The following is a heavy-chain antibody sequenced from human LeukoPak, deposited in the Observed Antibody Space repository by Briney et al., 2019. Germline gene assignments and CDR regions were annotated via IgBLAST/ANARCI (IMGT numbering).Heavy chain of an antibody. CDR2: ISDSGGST. Sequence: GGSLRLSCSASGFPFSSYAMHWVRQAPGKGLEYVSAISDSGGSTYYADSVKGRFTISRDNSKNTLYLQMSSLRAEDTGVYFCVRGYSFGPYGMDVWGQGTTVTVSS. CDR1: GFPFSSYA. V-gene: IGHV3-64D*09. J-gene: IGHJ6*02. D-gene: IGHD2-15*01. CDR3: VRGYSFGPYGMDV.